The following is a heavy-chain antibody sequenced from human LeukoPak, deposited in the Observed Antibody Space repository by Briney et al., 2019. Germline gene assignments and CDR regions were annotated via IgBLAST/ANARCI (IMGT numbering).Heavy chain of an antibody. V-gene: IGHV4-59*11. Sequence: AETLSLTCTVSGGSISNHYWSWVRQPPGKGLEWIGYIYYGGSTSYNPSLKSRVTISVDTSKNQLSLKLSSVTAADTAVYYCARYHRGSYYFDYWGQGTLVTVSS. J-gene: IGHJ4*02. CDR1: GGSISNHY. CDR3: ARYHRGSYYFDY. CDR2: IYYGGST. D-gene: IGHD1-26*01.